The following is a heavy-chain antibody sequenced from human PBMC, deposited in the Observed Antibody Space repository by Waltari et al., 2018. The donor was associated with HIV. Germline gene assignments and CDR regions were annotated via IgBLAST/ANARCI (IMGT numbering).Heavy chain of an antibody. CDR2: IDHSGST. Sequence: QVQLQQWGTGLLMPSETLSLTCAVYGVSFTAYYWTWIRQSPGTGLECIGEIDHSGSTNYNPSLKSRVTISVDASKNQFSLKLTSVTAADTGLYYCARGPHTSIFGVVKYFQPWGQGTLVIVSS. J-gene: IGHJ1*01. V-gene: IGHV4-34*02. CDR3: ARGPHTSIFGVVKYFQP. D-gene: IGHD3-3*01. CDR1: GVSFTAYY.